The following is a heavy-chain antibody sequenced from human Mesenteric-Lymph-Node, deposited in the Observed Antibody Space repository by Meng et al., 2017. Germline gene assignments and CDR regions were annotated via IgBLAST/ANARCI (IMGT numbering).Heavy chain of an antibody. D-gene: IGHD5-18*01. CDR2: ISSSSNYI. CDR1: GFTVRSYT. J-gene: IGHJ4*02. Sequence: EVKRGESGGGLAKPGGSRRLSCAASGFTVRSYTMNWVRRAPGKGLEWVSSISSSSNYIYSADSVKGRFTISRDNAKNSLYLQMNSLRAEDTAVYYCARDTPGLLFDYWGQGTLVTVSS. CDR3: ARDTPGLLFDY. V-gene: IGHV3-21*01.